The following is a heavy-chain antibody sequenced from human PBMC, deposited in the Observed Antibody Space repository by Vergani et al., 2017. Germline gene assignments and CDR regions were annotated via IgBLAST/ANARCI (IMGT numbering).Heavy chain of an antibody. V-gene: IGHV5-51*01. Sequence: EVQLVQSGAEVKKPGESLKISCKGSGYSFTSYWIGWVRQMPGKGLEWIGYIYYSGSTYYNPSLKSRVTISVDTSKNQFSLKLSSVTAADTAVYYCARTVSTDAFDIWGQGTMVTVSS. CDR1: GYSFTSYW. J-gene: IGHJ3*02. CDR3: ARTVSTDAFDI. D-gene: IGHD1-14*01. CDR2: IYYSGST.